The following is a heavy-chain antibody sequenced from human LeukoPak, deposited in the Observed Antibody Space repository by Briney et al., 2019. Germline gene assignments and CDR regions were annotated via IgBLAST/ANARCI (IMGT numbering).Heavy chain of an antibody. CDR1: GFTFSSYG. CDR3: AKSDTAMVPGYY. D-gene: IGHD5-18*01. Sequence: GGSLRLSCAASGFTFSSYGMHWVRQSPGKGLEWVAFIRYDGSNKYYADSVKGRFTISRDNSKNTLYLQMNSLRAEDTAVYYCAKSDTAMVPGYYWGQGTLVTVSS. CDR2: IRYDGSNK. J-gene: IGHJ4*02. V-gene: IGHV3-30*02.